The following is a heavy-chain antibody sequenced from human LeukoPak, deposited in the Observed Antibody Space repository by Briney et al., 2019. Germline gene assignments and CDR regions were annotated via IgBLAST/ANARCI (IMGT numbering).Heavy chain of an antibody. V-gene: IGHV3-21*01. CDR1: GFTFSSYS. J-gene: IGHJ4*02. Sequence: GGSLRLSCAASGFTFSSYSMNWVRQAPGKGLEWVSSISSSSSYIYYADSVKGRFTISRDNAKNSLYLQMNGLRAEDTAVYYCARVRVAVAGFSDYWGQGTLVTVSS. D-gene: IGHD6-19*01. CDR2: ISSSSSYI. CDR3: ARVRVAVAGFSDY.